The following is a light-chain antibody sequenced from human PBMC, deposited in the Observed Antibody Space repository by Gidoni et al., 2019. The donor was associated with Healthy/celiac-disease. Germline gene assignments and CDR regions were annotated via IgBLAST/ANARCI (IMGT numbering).Light chain of an antibody. CDR3: NSRDSSGNHRWV. Sequence: SSELTQDPAVSVALGQTVRITCQGDSLRSYYASWYQQKPGQAPVLVIYGKNNRPLGIPDRFSGSSSGNTASLTITGAQAEDEADYYCNSRDSSGNHRWVFGGGTKLTVL. CDR1: SLRSYY. V-gene: IGLV3-19*01. J-gene: IGLJ3*02. CDR2: GKN.